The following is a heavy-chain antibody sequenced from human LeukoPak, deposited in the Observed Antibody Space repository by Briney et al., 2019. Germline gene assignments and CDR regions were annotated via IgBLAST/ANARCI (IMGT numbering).Heavy chain of an antibody. CDR3: AKDHGRGEGFDY. CDR2: ISGSGGST. V-gene: IGHV3-23*01. J-gene: IGHJ4*02. Sequence: GGSLRLSCAASGFTLSSYAMSWVRQAPGKGLEWVSAISGSGGSTYYADSVKGRFTISRDNSKNTLYLQMNSLRAEDTAVYYCAKDHGRGEGFDYWGQGTLVTVSS. CDR1: GFTLSSYA. D-gene: IGHD4-17*01.